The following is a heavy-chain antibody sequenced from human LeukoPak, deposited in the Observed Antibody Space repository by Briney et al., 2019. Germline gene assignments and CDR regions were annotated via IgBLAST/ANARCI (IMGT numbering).Heavy chain of an antibody. CDR2: IIPIFGSS. Sequence: ASVKVSCKASGGTFNNYAINWVRQAPGQGLEWMGGIIPIFGSSNYAQKFQGRVTITADESTTTAYMELSSLRSEDTAVYYCARVAHTELSTWFDPWGQGTLVTVSS. V-gene: IGHV1-69*13. CDR1: GGTFNNYA. CDR3: ARVAHTELSTWFDP. D-gene: IGHD5-18*01. J-gene: IGHJ5*02.